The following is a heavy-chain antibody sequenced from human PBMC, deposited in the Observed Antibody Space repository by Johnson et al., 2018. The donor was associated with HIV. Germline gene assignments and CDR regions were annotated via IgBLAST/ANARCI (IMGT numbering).Heavy chain of an antibody. CDR1: GFTFDDYA. J-gene: IGHJ3*02. CDR3: TRVSSTSWALDI. D-gene: IGHD2-15*01. CDR2: IYSGGDT. V-gene: IGHV3-66*01. Sequence: VQLVESGGGLVQPGRSLRLSCAASGFTFDDYAMHWVRQAPGKGLEWVSVIYSGGDTYYSDSVMGRFTISRDTSKNTLYLQMNSLRGDDTAVYYCTRVSSTSWALDIWGQGTLVTVS.